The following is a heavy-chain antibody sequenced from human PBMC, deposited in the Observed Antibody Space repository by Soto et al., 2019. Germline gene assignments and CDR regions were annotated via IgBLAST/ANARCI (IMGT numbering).Heavy chain of an antibody. CDR1: EGTFSTHA. CDR2: IIPLFGTT. J-gene: IGHJ5*02. CDR3: AGGFMVRGGDAWFDT. Sequence: QVQLEQSGAEVKKPGSSVKVSCKASEGTFSTHAISWVRQAPEEGLEWMGGIIPLFGTTNYAQKFRGRVTIIADKSTSRVSMELISLRSEDTAIYDCAGGFMVRGGDAWFDTSGQGTLVTVSS. V-gene: IGHV1-69*06. D-gene: IGHD3-10*01.